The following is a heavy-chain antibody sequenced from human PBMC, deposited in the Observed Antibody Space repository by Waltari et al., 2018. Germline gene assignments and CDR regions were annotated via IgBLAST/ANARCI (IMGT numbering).Heavy chain of an antibody. Sequence: QVQLQESGPGLVKPSETLSLTCAVSGYSISSGYYWGWIRQPPGKGLEWIGSIYHSGSTYYNPSLKSRVTISVDTSKNQFSLKLSSVTAADTAVYYCARDSSGWYSYWGQGTLVTVSS. CDR1: GYSISSGYY. J-gene: IGHJ4*02. D-gene: IGHD6-19*01. CDR2: IYHSGST. CDR3: ARDSSGWYSY. V-gene: IGHV4-38-2*02.